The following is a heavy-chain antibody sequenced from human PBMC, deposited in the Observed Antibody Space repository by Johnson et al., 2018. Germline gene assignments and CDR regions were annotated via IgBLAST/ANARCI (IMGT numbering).Heavy chain of an antibody. V-gene: IGHV4-31*03. CDR1: GGSISSGGYY. J-gene: IGHJ6*02. D-gene: IGHD3-3*01. CDR2: IYYSGST. CDR3: ARLSNFWSGYYRSPSGYYGMDV. Sequence: QVQLQESGPGLVKPSQTLSLTCTVSGGSISSGGYYWSWIRQHPGKGLEWIGYIYYSGSTYYNPSLKSRVTISVDTSKNQFSLKLSSVTAADTAVYYCARLSNFWSGYYRSPSGYYGMDVWGQGTTATV.